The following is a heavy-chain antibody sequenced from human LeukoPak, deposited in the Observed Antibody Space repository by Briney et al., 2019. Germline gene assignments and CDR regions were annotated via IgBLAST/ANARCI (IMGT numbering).Heavy chain of an antibody. Sequence: SETLSLTCSVSGASISSNYWTWIWKPAGQGLDRNGNIYYSGTTNCNPSLKSRVTISMDKSTKKSSLNLIPLTSADTPVYFRALAHCSRINGYDLDYFYYYMDVWGKGTTVTVS. D-gene: IGHD2-2*01. CDR3: ALAHCSRINGYDLDYFYYYMDV. V-gene: IGHV4-59*01. J-gene: IGHJ6*03. CDR1: GASISSNY. CDR2: IYYSGTT.